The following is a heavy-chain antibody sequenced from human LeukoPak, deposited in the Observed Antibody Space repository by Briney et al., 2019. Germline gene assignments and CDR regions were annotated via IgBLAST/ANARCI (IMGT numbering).Heavy chain of an antibody. V-gene: IGHV3-13*01. J-gene: IGHJ4*02. D-gene: IGHD6-19*01. CDR3: ARGGIQVSGIDEFDY. CDR2: IGIRGDT. Sequence: GGSLRLSCAASGFTFIDYDMRWVRQATGKGLEWVSAIGIRGDTHYSGSVKGRFTISIENAENSLYLQMNSLRAEDTAGYYCARGGIQVSGIDEFDYWGQGTLVTVSS. CDR1: GFTFIDYD.